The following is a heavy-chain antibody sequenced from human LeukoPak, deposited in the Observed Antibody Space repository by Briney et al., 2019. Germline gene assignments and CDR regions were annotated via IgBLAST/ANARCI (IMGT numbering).Heavy chain of an antibody. Sequence: PGWSLRLSCAASVFTFSSYAMSWVRQAPGEGLEGVSAISGSGASTYYADSVKGRFTISRDNSKNTLYLQMNSRRAEDTAVYYCAKKGAFEIWGQGTMVTVSS. CDR3: AKKGAFEI. CDR2: ISGSGAST. CDR1: VFTFSSYA. J-gene: IGHJ3*02. V-gene: IGHV3-23*01.